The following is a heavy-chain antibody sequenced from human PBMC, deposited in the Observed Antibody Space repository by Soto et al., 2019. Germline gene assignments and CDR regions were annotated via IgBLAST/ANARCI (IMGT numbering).Heavy chain of an antibody. J-gene: IGHJ3*02. D-gene: IGHD1-26*01. CDR3: TRDWPSGVTRPGAFDI. Sequence: PSETLSLTCTVSGGSISSYYWSWIRQPPGKGLEWIGYIYYSGSTNYNPSLKSRVTISVDTSKNQFSLKLSSVTAADTAVYYCTRDWPSGVTRPGAFDIWGQGTMVTVSS. CDR1: GGSISSYY. CDR2: IYYSGST. V-gene: IGHV4-59*01.